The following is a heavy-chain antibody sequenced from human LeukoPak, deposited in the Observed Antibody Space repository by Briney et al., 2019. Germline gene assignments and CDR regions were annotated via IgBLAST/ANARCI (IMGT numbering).Heavy chain of an antibody. CDR2: ISYDGSNK. CDR1: GFTFSNFA. J-gene: IGHJ4*02. CDR3: AKDSIRHYSGSGESITTYFFDY. D-gene: IGHD3-10*01. Sequence: GGSLRLSCAASGFTFSNFAMTWVRQAPGKGLEWVAVISYDGSNKYYADSVKGRFTISRDNSKNTLYLQMNSLRAEDTAVYYCAKDSIRHYSGSGESITTYFFDYWGQGTLVTVSS. V-gene: IGHV3-30*18.